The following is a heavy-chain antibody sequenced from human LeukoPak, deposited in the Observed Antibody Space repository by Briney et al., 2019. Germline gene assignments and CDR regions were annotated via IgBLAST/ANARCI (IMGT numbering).Heavy chain of an antibody. CDR2: LYSDGTT. CDR1: GFSVSSNY. Sequence: PGGSLRLSCTASGFSVSSNYMTWVRQAPGEAPEWVSVLYSDGTTYYSDSIKGRFTISRDNSKNTLFLQMNSLRADDTAVYYCARLMVIINRVDAFEIWGQGTKVTVSS. D-gene: IGHD2/OR15-2a*01. V-gene: IGHV3-53*01. CDR3: ARLMVIINRVDAFEI. J-gene: IGHJ3*02.